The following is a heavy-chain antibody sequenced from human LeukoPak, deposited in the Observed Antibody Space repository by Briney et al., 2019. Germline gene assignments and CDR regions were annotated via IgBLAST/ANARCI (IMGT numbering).Heavy chain of an antibody. CDR2: ISSDGGNN. D-gene: IGHD4-17*01. V-gene: IGHV3-30*04. CDR3: ARKPDYGDYGDY. CDR1: GFTFSSHA. Sequence: GRSLRLSCAASGFTFSSHAMHWVRQAPDKGLEWVAVISSDGGNNYSADSVKGRFTISRDNSKNTLYLQMNSLGGEDTAVYYCARKPDYGDYGDYWGQGTLVTVSS. J-gene: IGHJ4*02.